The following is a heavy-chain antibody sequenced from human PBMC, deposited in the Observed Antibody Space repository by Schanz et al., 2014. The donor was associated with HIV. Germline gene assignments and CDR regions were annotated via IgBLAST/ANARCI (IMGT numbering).Heavy chain of an antibody. CDR2: TWYDGSNK. V-gene: IGHV3-30*02. Sequence: QVQLVESGGGLVKPGGSLRLSCAASGFTFRSYGMHWVRQAPGKGLEWVAVTWYDGSNKYYADSVKGRFTISRDNSKNTLYLQMNSLRAEDTAVYYCAKDPNDREKAFDYWGQGTLVTVSS. J-gene: IGHJ4*02. D-gene: IGHD3-22*01. CDR1: GFTFRSYG. CDR3: AKDPNDREKAFDY.